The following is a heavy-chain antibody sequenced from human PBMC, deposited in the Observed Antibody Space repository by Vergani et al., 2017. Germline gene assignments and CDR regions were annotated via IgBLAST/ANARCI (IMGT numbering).Heavy chain of an antibody. CDR1: GGSISSYY. CDR3: ARGTYYYDSSGYYQTDY. V-gene: IGHV4-59*01. Sequence: QVQLQESGPGLVKPSETLSLTCTVSGGSISSYYWSWIRQPPGKGLEWIGYIYYSGSTNYNPSLKSRVTISVDTSKNQFSLKLSSVPAADTAVYYCARGTYYYDSSGYYQTDYWGQGTLVTVSS. J-gene: IGHJ4*02. CDR2: IYYSGST. D-gene: IGHD3-22*01.